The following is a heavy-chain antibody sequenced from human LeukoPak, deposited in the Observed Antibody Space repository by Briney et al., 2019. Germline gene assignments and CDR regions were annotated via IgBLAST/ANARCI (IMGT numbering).Heavy chain of an antibody. CDR2: VHLSGRT. J-gene: IGHJ4*02. CDR3: AREGGPYRPLDY. Sequence: SETLSLTCGVSGGSVSSTNWWTWIRQPPGKGLEWIGEVHLSGRTHYNPSLESRITMSVDMSENHISLRLTTVTAADTAVYYCAREGGPYRPLDYSGQGTLVTVSS. V-gene: IGHV4-4*02. CDR1: GGSVSSTNW.